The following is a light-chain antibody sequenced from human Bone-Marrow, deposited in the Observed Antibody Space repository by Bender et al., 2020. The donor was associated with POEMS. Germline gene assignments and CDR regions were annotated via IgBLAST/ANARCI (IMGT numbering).Light chain of an antibody. Sequence: QSALTQPPSASGSPGQSVTISCTGTSSDVGGYNYVSWYQQHPGKAPKLMIYEVSKRPSGVPDRFSGSKSGNTASLTVSGLQAEDEADYYCCSYAGSRFVEFGGGTTLTVL. V-gene: IGLV2-8*01. CDR1: SSDVGGYNY. J-gene: IGLJ2*01. CDR3: CSYAGSRFVE. CDR2: EVS.